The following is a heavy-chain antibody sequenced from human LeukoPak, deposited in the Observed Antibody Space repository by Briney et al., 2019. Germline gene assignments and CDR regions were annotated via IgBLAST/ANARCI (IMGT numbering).Heavy chain of an antibody. V-gene: IGHV4-39*07. J-gene: IGHJ4*02. CDR2: IYSNGNT. D-gene: IGHD4-17*01. Sequence: MASETLSLTCSVSGGSISSSDHYWGWIRQSPEKGLDWIGSIYSNGNTYYNPSVKSRITISVDTSKNQFSLKLTSVTAAETAVYYCARSATVTTGYFDYWGQGALVTVSS. CDR3: ARSATVTTGYFDY. CDR1: GGSISSSDHY.